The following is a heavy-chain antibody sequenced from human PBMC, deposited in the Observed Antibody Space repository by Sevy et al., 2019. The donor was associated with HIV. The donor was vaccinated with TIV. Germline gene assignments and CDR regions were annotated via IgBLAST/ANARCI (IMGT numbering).Heavy chain of an antibody. D-gene: IGHD3-3*01. CDR2: IWYDGSYK. Sequence: GGSLRLSCAASGFTFSNYGMHWVRQAPGKGLEWVALIWYDGSYKYYADSVKGRFTISRDNTKSTLYLQMNSLRAEDTAVYYCAKTFAIFGVLMSPDFDPWGQGTLVTVSS. J-gene: IGHJ5*02. CDR1: GFTFSNYG. CDR3: AKTFAIFGVLMSPDFDP. V-gene: IGHV3-33*06.